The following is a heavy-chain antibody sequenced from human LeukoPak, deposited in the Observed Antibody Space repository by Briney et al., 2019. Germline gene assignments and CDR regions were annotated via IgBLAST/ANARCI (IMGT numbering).Heavy chain of an antibody. V-gene: IGHV1-2*02. CDR1: GYTFTGYY. CDR2: INPNSGGT. Sequence: GASVKVSCKASGYTFTGYYMHWVRQAPGQGLEWMGWINPNSGGTNYAQKFQGRVTMTRNTSISTAYMELSSLRSEDTAVYYCARARKELRFLEWLVAYYFDYWGQGTLVTVSS. D-gene: IGHD3-3*01. CDR3: ARARKELRFLEWLVAYYFDY. J-gene: IGHJ4*02.